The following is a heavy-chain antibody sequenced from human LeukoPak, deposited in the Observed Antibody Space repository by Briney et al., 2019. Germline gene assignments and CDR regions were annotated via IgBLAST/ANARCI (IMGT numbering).Heavy chain of an antibody. D-gene: IGHD3-10*01. V-gene: IGHV1-8*01. CDR1: GYIFSSND. Sequence: ASVKVSCKASGYIFSSNDINWVRQAAGQGLEWMGWMNPNSGDTGYTQKFQGRVAMSRSTSITTAYMELGSLRSEDTAVYYCARGPFGSGSFLDYWGQGTLVTVSS. CDR3: ARGPFGSGSFLDY. J-gene: IGHJ4*02. CDR2: MNPNSGDT.